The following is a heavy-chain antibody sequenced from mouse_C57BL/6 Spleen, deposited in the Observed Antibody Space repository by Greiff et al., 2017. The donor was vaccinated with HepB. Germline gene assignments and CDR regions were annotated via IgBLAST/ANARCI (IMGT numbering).Heavy chain of an antibody. J-gene: IGHJ1*03. V-gene: IGHV5-9-1*02. CDR2: ISSGGDYI. Sequence: EVKLQESGEGLVKPGGSLKLSCAASGFTFSSYAMSWVRQTPEKRLEWVAYISSGGDYIYYADTVKGRFTISRDNARNTLYLQMSSLKSEDTAMYYCTRDYYYGSSTGYFDVWGTGTTVTVSS. D-gene: IGHD1-1*01. CDR1: GFTFSSYA. CDR3: TRDYYYGSSTGYFDV.